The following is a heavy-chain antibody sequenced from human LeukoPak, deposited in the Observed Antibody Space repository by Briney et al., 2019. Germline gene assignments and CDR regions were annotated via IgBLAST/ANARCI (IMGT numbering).Heavy chain of an antibody. V-gene: IGHV3-7*01. CDR2: IKQDGSEK. CDR1: GFTFRSYW. J-gene: IGHJ4*02. Sequence: GGSLRLSCAASGFTFRSYWMSWVRQAPGKGLEWVANIKQDGSEKYYVDSVKGRFTISRDNAKNSLYLQMNSLRAEDTAVYYCARDAYDSSGYYHYWGQGTLVTVSS. D-gene: IGHD3-22*01. CDR3: ARDAYDSSGYYHY.